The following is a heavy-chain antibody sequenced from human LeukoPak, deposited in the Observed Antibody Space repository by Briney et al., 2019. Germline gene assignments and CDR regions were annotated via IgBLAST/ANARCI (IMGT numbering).Heavy chain of an antibody. J-gene: IGHJ4*02. Sequence: ASVKVSCKASGYSFTSHSMNWVRQAPGQGLEWMGWINTNTGNPTYAQGFTGRFVFSLDTSITTAYLQITSLKADDTAVYYCARDPDGYSYGFAYWGQGTLATVSS. CDR1: GYSFTSHS. V-gene: IGHV7-4-1*02. CDR2: INTNTGNP. CDR3: ARDPDGYSYGFAY. D-gene: IGHD5-18*01.